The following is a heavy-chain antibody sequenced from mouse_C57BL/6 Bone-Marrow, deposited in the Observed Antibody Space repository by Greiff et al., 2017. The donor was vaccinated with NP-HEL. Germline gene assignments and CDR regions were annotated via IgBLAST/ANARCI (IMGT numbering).Heavy chain of an antibody. J-gene: IGHJ2*01. V-gene: IGHV1-69*01. D-gene: IGHD4-1*01. CDR3: ARHWDYFDY. Sequence: QVHVKQPGAELVMPGASVKLSCKASGYTFTSYWMHWVKQRPGQGLEWIGEIDPSDSYTYYNQKFKGKSTLTVDKSSSTAYKQLSSLTSEDSAVYYCARHWDYFDYWGQGTTLTVSS. CDR1: GYTFTSYW. CDR2: IDPSDSYT.